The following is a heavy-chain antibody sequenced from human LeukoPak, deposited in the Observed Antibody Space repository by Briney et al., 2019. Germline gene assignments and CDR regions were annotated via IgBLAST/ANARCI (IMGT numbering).Heavy chain of an antibody. V-gene: IGHV3-66*01. D-gene: IGHD3-3*01. CDR3: ARGRSGFTIFGVVIEKRHYFDY. CDR1: GFTVSTNY. CDR2: IYSGGST. J-gene: IGHJ4*02. Sequence: GGSLRLSCAASGFTVSTNYMSWVRQAPGKGLEWVSVIYSGGSTYYADSVKGRFTISRDISKNTLYLQMNSLRAEDTAVYYCARGRSGFTIFGVVIEKRHYFDYWGQGTLVTVSS.